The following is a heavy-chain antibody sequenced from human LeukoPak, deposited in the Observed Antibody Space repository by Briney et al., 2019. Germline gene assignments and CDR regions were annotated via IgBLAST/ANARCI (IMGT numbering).Heavy chain of an antibody. J-gene: IGHJ4*02. CDR1: GFTFSSYA. Sequence: PGGSLRLSCAASGFTFSSYAMSWVRQAPGKGLEWVSAISGSGGSTYYADSVKGRFTISRDNSKNTLYLQMNSLRAEDTAVYYCARLGYYYDSSGYYFFDYWGQGTLVTVSS. CDR3: ARLGYYYDSSGYYFFDY. D-gene: IGHD3-22*01. CDR2: ISGSGGST. V-gene: IGHV3-23*01.